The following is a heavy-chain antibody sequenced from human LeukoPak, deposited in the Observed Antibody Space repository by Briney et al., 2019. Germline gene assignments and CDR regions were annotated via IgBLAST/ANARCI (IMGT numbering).Heavy chain of an antibody. J-gene: IGHJ4*02. CDR1: VWTFNNYA. D-gene: IGHD5-12*01. CDR3: ATEPSRSYSFDHLDF. V-gene: IGHV1-69*04. Sequence: SVKVSRKTSVWTFNNYAISWVRQAPGPGLEWVGRAVPMFGIRNYPQTFRGRVNITADKATNTVYMELRSLRAEDTAIYYCATEPSRSYSFDHLDFWGLGTPVTVSS. CDR2: AVPMFGIR.